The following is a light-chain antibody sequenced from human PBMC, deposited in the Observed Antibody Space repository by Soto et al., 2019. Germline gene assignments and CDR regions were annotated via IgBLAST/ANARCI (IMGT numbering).Light chain of an antibody. CDR1: QDIRNE. CDR2: SAS. CDR3: LQDDTYPRT. V-gene: IGKV1-6*01. J-gene: IGKJ1*01. Sequence: AMQMTQSPSSLSAFVGDRVTITCRASQDIRNELSWYQQKPGKAPKVLIYSASTLQSGVPSRFSGRGSGTQFTLTISSQQPEDFATYYCLQDDTYPRTFGPGTKVEIK.